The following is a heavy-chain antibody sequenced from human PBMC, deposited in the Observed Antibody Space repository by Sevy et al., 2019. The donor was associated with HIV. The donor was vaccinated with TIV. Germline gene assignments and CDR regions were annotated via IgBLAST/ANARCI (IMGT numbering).Heavy chain of an antibody. J-gene: IGHJ4*02. CDR1: GYTFTSYG. D-gene: IGHD5-18*01. CDR3: AGGGGGSWLQLWLRSFDY. Sequence: ASVKVSCKASGYTFTSYGISWVRQAPGQGLEWMGWISAYNGNTNYAQKLQGRDTMTTDTSTSTAYMELRSLRSDDTAVYYCAGGGGGSWLQLWLRSFDYWGQGTLVTVSS. CDR2: ISAYNGNT. V-gene: IGHV1-18*01.